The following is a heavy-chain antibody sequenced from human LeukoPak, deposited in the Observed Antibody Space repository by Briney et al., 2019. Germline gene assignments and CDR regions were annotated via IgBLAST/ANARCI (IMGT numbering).Heavy chain of an antibody. CDR3: ARHRLHRLYYDSSGYYHDAFDI. D-gene: IGHD3-22*01. Sequence: ASVKVSCKVSGYTLTELSMHWVRQAPGQGLEWMGWISTYNGNTNYAQKFHGRVTMTTDTSTSTAYMELRSLRSDDTAVYYCARHRLHRLYYDSSGYYHDAFDIWGQGTMVTVSS. V-gene: IGHV1-18*01. CDR2: ISTYNGNT. J-gene: IGHJ3*02. CDR1: GYTLTELS.